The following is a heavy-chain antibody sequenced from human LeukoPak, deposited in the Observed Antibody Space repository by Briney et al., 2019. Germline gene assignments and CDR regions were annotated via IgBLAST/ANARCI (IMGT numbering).Heavy chain of an antibody. CDR3: ARGDIAVAGTGSCVFDS. CDR2: IIPIFGIA. CDR1: GGTFSSYA. J-gene: IGHJ4*02. Sequence: SVTVACTASGGTFSSYAINWVRQAPGQGLEWMGRIIPIFGIANYAQKVQGRVTITADKSTSTAYMELRSLRSDDTAVYYCARGDIAVAGTGSCVFDSWGQGTLVTVSS. D-gene: IGHD6-19*01. V-gene: IGHV1-69*04.